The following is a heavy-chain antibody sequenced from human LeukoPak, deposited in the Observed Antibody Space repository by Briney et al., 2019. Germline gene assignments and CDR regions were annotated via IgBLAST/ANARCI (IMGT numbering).Heavy chain of an antibody. J-gene: IGHJ4*02. CDR3: ARDSTPLDYDILTGYQKYYFDY. D-gene: IGHD3-9*01. V-gene: IGHV1-69*05. CDR2: IIPIFGTA. CDR1: GGTFGSYA. Sequence: SVKVSCKASGGTFGSYAISWVRQAPGQGLEWMGRIIPIFGTANYAQKFQGRVTITTDESTSTAYMELSSLRSEDTAVYYCARDSTPLDYDILTGYQKYYFDYWGQGTLVTVSS.